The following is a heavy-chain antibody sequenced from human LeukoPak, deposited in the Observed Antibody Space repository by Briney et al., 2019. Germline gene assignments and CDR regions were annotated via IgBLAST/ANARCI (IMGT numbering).Heavy chain of an antibody. CDR2: INHRGSS. D-gene: IGHD2-15*01. CDR3: ARGSSFDGYCSAGACDAGYYDS. J-gene: IGHJ4*02. V-gene: IGHV4-34*01. CDR1: GESFSAYF. Sequence: SETLSLTCAVYGESFSAYFWNWIRQAPGKPLEYIGEINHRGSSHYNPSLKTRVTLSVDTSKNQFSLKLTSVTAADTAVFFCARGSSFDGYCSAGACDAGYYDSWGQGTPVTVSS.